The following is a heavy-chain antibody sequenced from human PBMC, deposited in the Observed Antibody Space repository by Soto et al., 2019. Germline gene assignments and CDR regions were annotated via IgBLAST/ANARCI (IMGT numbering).Heavy chain of an antibody. CDR3: ARDGDYGYFDY. CDR1: GYTFGMYG. Sequence: QVQLVQSGAEVKKPGASMKVSCKASGYTFGMYGISWVRQAPGQGLEWMGWISTYNGDTNSAQKFQGRATMTTDTSTSTAYKELMSLRSDDTAVYYCARDGDYGYFDYWGQGTLVTVSS. V-gene: IGHV1-18*01. J-gene: IGHJ4*02. D-gene: IGHD4-17*01. CDR2: ISTYNGDT.